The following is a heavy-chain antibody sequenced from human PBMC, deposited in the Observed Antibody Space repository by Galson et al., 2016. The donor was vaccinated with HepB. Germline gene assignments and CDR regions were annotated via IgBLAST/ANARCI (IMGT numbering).Heavy chain of an antibody. J-gene: IGHJ4*02. Sequence: SLRLSCAASGFTFSTYPMIWVRQAPGKELEWVSDISGSGASTHYRDSVKGRFIISRDNSKNTLSLQMNNLRVEDTAVYYCTKDGDRKDDYWGQGTLVTVSS. D-gene: IGHD2-21*01. CDR2: ISGSGAST. V-gene: IGHV3-23*01. CDR1: GFTFSTYP. CDR3: TKDGDRKDDY.